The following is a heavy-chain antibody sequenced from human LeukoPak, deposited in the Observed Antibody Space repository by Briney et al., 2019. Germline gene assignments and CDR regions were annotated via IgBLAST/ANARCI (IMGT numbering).Heavy chain of an antibody. D-gene: IGHD4-17*01. CDR3: ARDQTYGDRIGGLIDY. J-gene: IGHJ4*02. CDR2: ISYDGSNK. Sequence: PGRSLRLSCAASGFTFSSYAMHWVRQAPGKGLEWVAVISYDGSNKYYADSVKGRFTISRDNSKNTLYLQMNSLRAEDTAVYYCARDQTYGDRIGGLIDYWGQGTLVTVSS. V-gene: IGHV3-30-3*01. CDR1: GFTFSSYA.